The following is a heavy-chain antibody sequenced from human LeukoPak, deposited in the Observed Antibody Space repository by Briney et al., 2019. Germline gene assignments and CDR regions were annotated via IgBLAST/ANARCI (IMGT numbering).Heavy chain of an antibody. Sequence: SETPSLTCTVSGGSISSYYWSWIRQPPGKGLEWIGYIYYSGSTNYNPSLKSRVTISVDTSKNQFSLKLSSVTAADTAVYYCARVVRGSPPYFDYWGQGTLVTVSS. J-gene: IGHJ4*02. CDR1: GGSISSYY. CDR2: IYYSGST. CDR3: ARVVRGSPPYFDY. D-gene: IGHD1-26*01. V-gene: IGHV4-59*01.